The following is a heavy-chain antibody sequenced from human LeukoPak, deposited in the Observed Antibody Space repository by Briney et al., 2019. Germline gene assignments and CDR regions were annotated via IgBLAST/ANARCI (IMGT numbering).Heavy chain of an antibody. D-gene: IGHD3-3*01. CDR2: INPNSGGT. CDR3: ARYDFWSGYYDY. Sequence: ASVKVSCKATGYTFTGYYMHWVRQAPGQGLEWMGWINPNSGGTNYAQKFQGRVTMTRDTSISTAYMELSRLRSDDTAVYYCARYDFWSGYYDYWGQGTLVTVSS. V-gene: IGHV1-2*02. CDR1: GYTFTGYY. J-gene: IGHJ4*02.